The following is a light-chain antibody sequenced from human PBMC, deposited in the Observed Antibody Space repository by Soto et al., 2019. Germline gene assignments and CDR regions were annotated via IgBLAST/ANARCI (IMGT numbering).Light chain of an antibody. CDR1: QSISSC. Sequence: DCQMTQSPSTLSAPVADRVTITCRASQSISSCVAWYRPKPGKAPNLLIYNASTLASGLPSRFSGSGSGTEFTLTVTSLQPADFATYLCRQYDKYSTFGRGTKVDFK. V-gene: IGKV1-5*01. CDR3: RQYDKYST. CDR2: NAS. J-gene: IGKJ1*01.